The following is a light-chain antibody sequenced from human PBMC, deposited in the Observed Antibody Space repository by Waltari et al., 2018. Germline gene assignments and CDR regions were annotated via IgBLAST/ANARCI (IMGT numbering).Light chain of an antibody. CDR1: QGIGNS. Sequence: DIQMTQSPSSLSASVGDRVTITCRASQGIGNSLGWYQQKPGKAPRLLMSDVSDLKRGVPSRFTGSGSGTTFTLTITSLQPDDFATYYCQQYNSYVTFGPGTKVDIK. CDR3: QQYNSYVT. V-gene: IGKV1-16*01. J-gene: IGKJ3*01. CDR2: DVS.